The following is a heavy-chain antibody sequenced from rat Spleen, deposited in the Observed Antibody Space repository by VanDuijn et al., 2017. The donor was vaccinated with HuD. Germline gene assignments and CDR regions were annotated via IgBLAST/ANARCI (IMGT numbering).Heavy chain of an antibody. J-gene: IGHJ2*01. CDR2: ITNTGGST. CDR1: GFTFNNYW. CDR3: ARHGYGGYSWSFAY. V-gene: IGHV5-31*01. Sequence: EVQLVESGGGLVQPGRSLKLSCVASGFTFNNYWMTCIRQAPGKGLEWVASITNTGGSTYYPDSVKGRFTISKDNAKSTLYLQMDSLRSEDTATYYCARHGYGGYSWSFAYWGQGVMVTVSS. D-gene: IGHD1-11*01.